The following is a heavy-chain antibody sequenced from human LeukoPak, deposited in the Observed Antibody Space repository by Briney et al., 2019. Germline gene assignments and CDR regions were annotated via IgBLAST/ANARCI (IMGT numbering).Heavy chain of an antibody. J-gene: IGHJ5*02. CDR1: GFSLNTLGAG. V-gene: IGHV2-5*02. CDR3: AHTHYYGSGLDH. D-gene: IGHD3-10*01. Sequence: SGPTLVKPTQTLTLTCTFSGFSLNTLGAGVACIRQPPGKALEWLALIFWDDDKRYSPSLKSRLTLTKDTSKSQVVLTMTHMDPVDTGTYYCAHTHYYGSGLDHWGQGTLVTVSS. CDR2: IFWDDDK.